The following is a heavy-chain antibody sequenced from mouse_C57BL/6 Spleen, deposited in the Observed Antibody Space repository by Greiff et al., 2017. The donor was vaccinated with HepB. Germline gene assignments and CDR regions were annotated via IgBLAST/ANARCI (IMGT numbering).Heavy chain of an antibody. V-gene: IGHV5-4*01. D-gene: IGHD1-1*01. CDR3: AREDYGGNYYAMDY. Sequence: DVHLVESGGGLVKPGGSLKLSCAASGFTFSSYAMSWVRQTPEKRLEWVATISDGGSYTYYPDNVKGRFTISRDNAKNNLYLQMSHLKSEDTAMYYCAREDYGGNYYAMDYWGQGTSVTVSS. CDR2: ISDGGSYT. J-gene: IGHJ4*01. CDR1: GFTFSSYA.